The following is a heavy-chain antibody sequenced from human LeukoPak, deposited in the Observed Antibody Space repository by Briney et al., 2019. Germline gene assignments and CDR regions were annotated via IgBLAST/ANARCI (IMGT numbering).Heavy chain of an antibody. CDR3: ARDDAHYDSSGYYRTPLGY. J-gene: IGHJ4*02. D-gene: IGHD3-22*01. CDR2: IYYSGST. Sequence: KTSDTLSLTCTVSGGSISSGDYYWSWIRQPPGKGLEWIGYIYYSGSTYYNPSLKSRVTISVDTSKNQFSLKLSSVTAADTAVYYCARDDAHYDSSGYYRTPLGYWGQGTLVTVSS. CDR1: GGSISSGDYY. V-gene: IGHV4-30-4*02.